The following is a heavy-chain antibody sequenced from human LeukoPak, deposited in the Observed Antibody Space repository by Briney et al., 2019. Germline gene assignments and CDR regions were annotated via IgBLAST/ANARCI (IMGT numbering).Heavy chain of an antibody. CDR2: IRGSGGST. CDR1: GFTFSSYA. Sequence: PGGSLRLSCAASGFTFSSYAMAWVRQAPGKGLEWVSAIRGSGGSTYYADSVKGRFTVSGDNSKNTLYLHINSLRAEDTAIYYCAKGDGYTTFNWFYPWGQGTLVTVSS. CDR3: AKGDGYTTFNWFYP. D-gene: IGHD5-24*01. J-gene: IGHJ5*02. V-gene: IGHV3-23*01.